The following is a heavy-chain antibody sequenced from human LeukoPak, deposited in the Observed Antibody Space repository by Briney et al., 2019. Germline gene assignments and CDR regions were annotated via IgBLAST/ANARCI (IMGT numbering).Heavy chain of an antibody. V-gene: IGHV3-7*01. D-gene: IGHD1-14*01. Sequence: GGSLRLSCATSGFIFSNYWMSWVRQAPGKGLEWVANIKQDGSEKHYVDSVKGRFTISRDNAKNSLYLQMNSPRAEDTAVYYCARDYSATGGKDYWGQGTLVTVSS. CDR2: IKQDGSEK. CDR1: GFIFSNYW. CDR3: ARDYSATGGKDY. J-gene: IGHJ4*02.